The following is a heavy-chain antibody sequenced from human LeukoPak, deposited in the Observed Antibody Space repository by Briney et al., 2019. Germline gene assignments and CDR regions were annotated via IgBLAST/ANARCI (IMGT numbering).Heavy chain of an antibody. D-gene: IGHD3-9*01. J-gene: IGHJ6*02. Sequence: TGGSLRLSCAASGFIFNSYWMHWVRHAPGKGLVWVSRINGAGSSATYADSVKGRFTISKDNAKNTVYVQMNSLTVEDTAVYYCVRGGVYDILTGYSGYYYGLDVWGQGTTVTVSS. V-gene: IGHV3-74*01. CDR2: INGAGSSA. CDR1: GFIFNSYW. CDR3: VRGGVYDILTGYSGYYYGLDV.